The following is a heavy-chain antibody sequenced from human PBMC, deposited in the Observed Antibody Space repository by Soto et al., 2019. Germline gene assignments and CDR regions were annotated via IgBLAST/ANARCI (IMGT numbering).Heavy chain of an antibody. CDR1: GYTFTSYD. CDR2: MNPNSGNT. CDR3: ARGLKNWNYEGWNY. J-gene: IGHJ4*02. Sequence: PSVKVSCKASGYTFTSYDINRVRQATGQGLEGMGWMNPNSGNTGYAQKFQGRVTMTRNTSISTAYMELSSLRSEDTAVYYCARGLKNWNYEGWNYWGQGTLVTVSS. D-gene: IGHD1-7*01. V-gene: IGHV1-8*01.